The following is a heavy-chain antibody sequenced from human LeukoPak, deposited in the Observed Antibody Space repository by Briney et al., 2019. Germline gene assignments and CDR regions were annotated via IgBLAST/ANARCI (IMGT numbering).Heavy chain of an antibody. CDR1: GFTFSSCA. V-gene: IGHV3-23*01. CDR3: AKDRWEQWLGVSYYDYGMDV. D-gene: IGHD6-19*01. Sequence: GGSLRLSCAASGFTFSSCAMSWVRQAPGKGLEWVSGISGGGGGTNYADSVKGRFTISRDNPKNTLYLEMNHLRVEDTAVYYCAKDRWEQWLGVSYYDYGMDVWGKDPTVTVS. CDR2: ISGGGGGT. J-gene: IGHJ6*04.